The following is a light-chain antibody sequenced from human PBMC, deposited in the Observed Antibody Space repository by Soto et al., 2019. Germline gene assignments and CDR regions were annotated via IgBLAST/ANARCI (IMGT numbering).Light chain of an antibody. CDR3: QQYGSTPLT. CDR2: DVS. Sequence: EIVLPQSPGTLSSSPGEIATLSCSASQSVRNNYLAWYQQKPGQPPRFLIYDVSTRASGIPDRFSGSGSGTDFTLTISRLEPEDFAVYYCQQYGSTPLTFGGGTKVEIE. CDR1: QSVRNNY. J-gene: IGKJ4*01. V-gene: IGKV3-20*01.